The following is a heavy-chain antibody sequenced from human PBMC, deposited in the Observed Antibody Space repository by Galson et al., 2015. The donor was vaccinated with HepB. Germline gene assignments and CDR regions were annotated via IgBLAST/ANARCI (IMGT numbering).Heavy chain of an antibody. D-gene: IGHD2-2*01. CDR2: ISYSGST. CDR1: GGSISNYY. CDR3: AGSTCSTSRCYPHL. J-gene: IGHJ2*01. V-gene: IGHV4-59*01. Sequence: SETLSLTCTVSGGSISNYYWSWIRQSPGKGLEWIGYISYSGSTTYNPSLKSRVTISEDTSKTQFSLKLNSMTVADTAVYYCAGSTCSTSRCYPHLWGRGTLVTVSS.